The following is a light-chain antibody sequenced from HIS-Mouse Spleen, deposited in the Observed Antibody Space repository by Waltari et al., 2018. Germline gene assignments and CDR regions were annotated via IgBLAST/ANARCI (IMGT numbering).Light chain of an antibody. CDR1: QGISSY. J-gene: IGKJ4*01. CDR2: AAF. CDR3: QQLNSYL. Sequence: DIQLTQSPSFLSASVGDRVTITCRASQGISSYLAWYQQKPGKAPKHLIYAAFTLQSGVPSRFSGSGSGTEFTLTISSLQPEDFATYYCQQLNSYLFGGVTKVEIK. V-gene: IGKV1-9*01.